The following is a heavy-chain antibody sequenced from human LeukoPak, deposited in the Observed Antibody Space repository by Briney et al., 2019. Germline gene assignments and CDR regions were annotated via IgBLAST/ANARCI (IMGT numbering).Heavy chain of an antibody. CDR1: GFSIRSPYY. CDR3: ARGGSGNYWDFDY. CDR2: VHHSGYT. Sequence: SETLSLTCAVSGFSIRSPYYWGWIRQPPGKGLEWIGSVHHSGYTRYNPSLKSRVTTSIDTSNNQFSLKLKLNSVTAADTAVYYCARGGSGNYWDFDYWGQGTLVTVSS. V-gene: IGHV4-38-2*01. J-gene: IGHJ4*02. D-gene: IGHD3-10*01.